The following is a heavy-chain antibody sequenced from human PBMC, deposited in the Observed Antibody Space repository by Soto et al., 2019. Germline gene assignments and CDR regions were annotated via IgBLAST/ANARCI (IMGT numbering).Heavy chain of an antibody. J-gene: IGHJ6*02. V-gene: IGHV4-31*03. CDR1: GGSISSGGYY. CDR2: IYYIGST. Sequence: QVQLQESGPGLVKPSQTLSLTCTVSGGSISSGGYYWSWIRQHPGKGLEWIGYIYYIGSTYYNPSHKSRVTKSVDTSKNQFPLKLSSVTAADTAVYYCARWGTVASDSSGYYHYGIDVWGHGTTVTVSS. D-gene: IGHD3-22*01. CDR3: ARWGTVASDSSGYYHYGIDV.